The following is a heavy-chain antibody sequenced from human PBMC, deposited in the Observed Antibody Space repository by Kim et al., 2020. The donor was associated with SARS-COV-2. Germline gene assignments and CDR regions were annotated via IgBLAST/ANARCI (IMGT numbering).Heavy chain of an antibody. Sequence: GGSLRLSCAASGLTFSSYGMHWVRQAPGKGLEWVAVISYDGSNKYYADSVKGRFTISRDNSKNTLYLQMNSLRAEDAAVYYCARAQHMVRGVIGIHYYGMGVWGQGTTVTVSS. J-gene: IGHJ6*02. D-gene: IGHD3-10*01. CDR2: ISYDGSNK. CDR3: ARAQHMVRGVIGIHYYGMGV. CDR1: GLTFSSYG. V-gene: IGHV3-33*05.